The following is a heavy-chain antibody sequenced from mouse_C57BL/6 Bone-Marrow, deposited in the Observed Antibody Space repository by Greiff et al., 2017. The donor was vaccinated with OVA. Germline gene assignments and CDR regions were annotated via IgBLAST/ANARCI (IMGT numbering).Heavy chain of an antibody. CDR2: ISSGGDYI. CDR1: GFTFSSYA. Sequence: EVHLVESGAGLVKPGGSLKLSCAASGFTFSSYAMSWVRQTPGKRLEWVAYISSGGDYIYYADTVKGRYTISRDKARNTLYLQMSGLKSEDTAMYYCARLRDAIDYWGQGTSVTVSS. J-gene: IGHJ4*01. V-gene: IGHV5S21*01. CDR3: ARLRDAIDY. D-gene: IGHD1-1*01.